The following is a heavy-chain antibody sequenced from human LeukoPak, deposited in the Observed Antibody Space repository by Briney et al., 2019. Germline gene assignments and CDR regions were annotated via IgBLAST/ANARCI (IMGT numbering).Heavy chain of an antibody. CDR2: ISSSSSYI. J-gene: IGHJ4*02. D-gene: IGHD5-18*01. V-gene: IGHV3-21*01. CDR3: ARAKRGYSYGYREGVFDY. CDR1: GFTFSSYS. Sequence: AGGSLRLSCAAPGFTFSSYSMNWVRQAPGKGLEWVSSISSSSSYIYYADSVKGRFTISRDNAKNSLYLQMNSLRAEDTAAYYCARAKRGYSYGYREGVFDYWGQGTLVTVSS.